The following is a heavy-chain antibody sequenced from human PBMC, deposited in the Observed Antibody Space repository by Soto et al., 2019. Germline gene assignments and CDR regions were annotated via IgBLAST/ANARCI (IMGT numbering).Heavy chain of an antibody. CDR3: ARVIAAAGPRFYYYYYGMDV. J-gene: IGHJ6*02. V-gene: IGHV5-51*01. CDR1: GFSFTIYW. D-gene: IGHD6-13*01. CDR2: IYPGASDT. Sequence: PGESLKSSCKGSGFSFTIYWIGWVRQQPGKGLEWMGIIYPGASDTRYSPSFQGQVTISADKSISTAYLQWSSLKASDTAMYYCARVIAAAGPRFYYYYYGMDVWGQGTTVTVS.